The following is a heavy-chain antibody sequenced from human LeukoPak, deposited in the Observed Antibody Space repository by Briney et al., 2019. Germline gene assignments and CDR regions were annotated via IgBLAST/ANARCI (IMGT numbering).Heavy chain of an antibody. V-gene: IGHV2-5*02. CDR1: GFSLNTAGMG. Sequence: SGPTLVKPTQTLTLTCTFSGFSLNTAGMGVGWFRQPPGKALEWLALSYWDDAKRYSPSLKSRLTITRDTSTNQVVLTMTDMDPVDTATYYCARIRIAARGGAFDIWGQGTMVTVSS. D-gene: IGHD6-6*01. CDR2: SYWDDAK. CDR3: ARIRIAARGGAFDI. J-gene: IGHJ3*02.